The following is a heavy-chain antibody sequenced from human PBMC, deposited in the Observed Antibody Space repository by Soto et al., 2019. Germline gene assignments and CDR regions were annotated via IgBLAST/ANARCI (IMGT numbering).Heavy chain of an antibody. CDR1: GYSFTSYW. D-gene: IGHD2-2*01. CDR2: IDPSDSYI. CDR3: VKIRSREIYYYGMDV. V-gene: IGHV5-10-1*01. J-gene: IGHJ6*02. Sequence: GESLKISCKGSGYSFTSYWISWVRQMPGKGLEWMGRIDPSDSYINYSPSFQGHVTISADKSISTAYLQWISLKASDTAMYYCVKIRSREIYYYGMDVWGQGTTVTVSS.